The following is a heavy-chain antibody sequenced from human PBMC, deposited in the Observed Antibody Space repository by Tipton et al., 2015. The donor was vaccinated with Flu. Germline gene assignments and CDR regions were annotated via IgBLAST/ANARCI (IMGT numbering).Heavy chain of an antibody. CDR3: ARAVAAAGSY. CDR1: GFTFSNYP. Sequence: SLRLSCAASGFTFSNYPMVWVRQAPGKGLEWVANIKQDGSEKYYVDSVKGRFTISRDNAKNSLYLQMNSLRAEDTAVYYCARAVAAAGSYWGQGTLVTVSS. V-gene: IGHV3-7*01. CDR2: IKQDGSEK. D-gene: IGHD6-13*01. J-gene: IGHJ4*02.